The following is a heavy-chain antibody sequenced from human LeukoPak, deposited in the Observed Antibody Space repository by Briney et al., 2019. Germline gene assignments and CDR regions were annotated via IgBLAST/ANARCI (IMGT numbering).Heavy chain of an antibody. CDR2: INHSGST. Sequence: SGTLSLTCAVYGGSFSGYYWSWIRQPPGKGLEWIGEINHSGSTNYNPSLKSRVTISVDTSKNQFSLKLSSVTAADTAVYYCARLVGAPPYCSGGSCYGNYYGMDVWGKGTTVTVSS. CDR3: ARLVGAPPYCSGGSCYGNYYGMDV. CDR1: GGSFSGYY. J-gene: IGHJ6*04. D-gene: IGHD2-15*01. V-gene: IGHV4-34*01.